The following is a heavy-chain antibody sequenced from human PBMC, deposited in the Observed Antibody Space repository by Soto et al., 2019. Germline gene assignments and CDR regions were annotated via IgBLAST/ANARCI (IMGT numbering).Heavy chain of an antibody. Sequence: ASVKVSCKASGYTFTSYGISWVRQAPGQGLEWMGWINAYNGNTKYSQKFQGRVTMTRDTSASTAYMELSSLRSEDTAVYYCARDPSSLYGSGSYYSIDWFDPWGQGTLVTVSS. V-gene: IGHV1-18*01. J-gene: IGHJ5*02. CDR3: ARDPSSLYGSGSYYSIDWFDP. CDR2: INAYNGNT. CDR1: GYTFTSYG. D-gene: IGHD3-10*01.